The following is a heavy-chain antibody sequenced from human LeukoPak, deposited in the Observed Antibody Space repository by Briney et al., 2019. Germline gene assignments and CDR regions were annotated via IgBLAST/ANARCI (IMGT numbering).Heavy chain of an antibody. CDR2: IYHSGST. D-gene: IGHD3-22*01. Sequence: KPSETLSLTCAVSGGSISSGGYSWSWIRQPPGKGLEWIGYIYHSGSTYYDPSLKSRVTISVDRSKNQFSLKLSSVTAADTAVYYCVTYYFDSSGPKKNYWGQGTLVTVSS. CDR3: VTYYFDSSGPKKNY. J-gene: IGHJ4*02. CDR1: GGSISSGGYS. V-gene: IGHV4-30-2*01.